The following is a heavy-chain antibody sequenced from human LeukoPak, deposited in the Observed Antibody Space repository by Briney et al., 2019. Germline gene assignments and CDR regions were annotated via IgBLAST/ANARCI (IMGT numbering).Heavy chain of an antibody. CDR2: INAGNGNT. V-gene: IGHV1-3*01. D-gene: IGHD3-10*01. Sequence: ASVKVSCKASGYTFTSYVMHWVRQAPGQRLEWMGWINAGNGNTKYSQKFQGRVTITRDTSASTAYMELSSLRSEDTAVYYCARSYYGSGPWFDPWGQGTLVTVSS. CDR3: ARSYYGSGPWFDP. CDR1: GYTFTSYV. J-gene: IGHJ5*02.